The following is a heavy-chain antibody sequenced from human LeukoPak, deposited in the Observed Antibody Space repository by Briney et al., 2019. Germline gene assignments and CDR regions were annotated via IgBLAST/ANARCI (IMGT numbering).Heavy chain of an antibody. CDR3: LYGGYFQH. Sequence: GGSLRLSCAASRFTFSSYWMHWVRQVPNQGLMWVSRINSDETISEYVDSVNGRFTISRDNAKNTLYLQMNSLRAEDTAVYFCLYGGYFQHWGQGTLVTVSS. V-gene: IGHV3-74*01. D-gene: IGHD3-16*01. CDR2: INSDETIS. J-gene: IGHJ1*01. CDR1: RFTFSSYW.